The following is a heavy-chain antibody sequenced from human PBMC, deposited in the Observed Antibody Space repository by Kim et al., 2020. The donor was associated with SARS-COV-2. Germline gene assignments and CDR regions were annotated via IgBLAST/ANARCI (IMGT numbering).Heavy chain of an antibody. J-gene: IGHJ4*02. CDR3: AKDDSSGWRPDYYFDY. CDR1: GFTFGDYA. V-gene: IGHV3-9*01. Sequence: GGSLRLSCAASGFTFGDYAMHWVRQAPGKGLEWVSGISWNSGSICYADSVKGRFTISRDNAKNSLYLQMNSLRAEDTALYYCAKDDSSGWRPDYYFDYWGQGTLVTVSS. D-gene: IGHD6-19*01. CDR2: ISWNSGSI.